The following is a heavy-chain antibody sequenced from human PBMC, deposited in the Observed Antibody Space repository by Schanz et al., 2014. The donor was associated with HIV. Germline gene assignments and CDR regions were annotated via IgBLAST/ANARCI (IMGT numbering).Heavy chain of an antibody. J-gene: IGHJ4*02. Sequence: QVQLVQSGAEVKKPGSSVKVSCKNTVSSYGISWVRQAPGQGLEWMGGIIPAFGTANYAEKFQGRVTITADTSTSTAYMELTSLRSEDTAVYYCARDQGGLRPTAFDYWGQGALVTVSS. V-gene: IGHV1-69*06. CDR2: IIPAFGTA. CDR1: TVSSYG. D-gene: IGHD3-16*01. CDR3: ARDQGGLRPTAFDY.